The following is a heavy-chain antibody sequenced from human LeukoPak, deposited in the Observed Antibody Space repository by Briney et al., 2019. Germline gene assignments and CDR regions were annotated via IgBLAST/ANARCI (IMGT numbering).Heavy chain of an antibody. CDR1: GGSISSGDYY. Sequence: SETLSLTCTVSGGSISSGDYYWSWIRQPPGKGLEWIGYIYYSGSTYYNPSLKSRVTISVDTSKNQFSLKLSSVTAADTAVYYCASSYDYVWGSYYFDYWGQGTLVTVSS. CDR2: IYYSGST. D-gene: IGHD3-16*01. V-gene: IGHV4-30-4*01. J-gene: IGHJ4*02. CDR3: ASSYDYVWGSYYFDY.